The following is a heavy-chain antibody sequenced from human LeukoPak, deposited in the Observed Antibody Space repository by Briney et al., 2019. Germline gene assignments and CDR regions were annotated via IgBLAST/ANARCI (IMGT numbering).Heavy chain of an antibody. V-gene: IGHV3-30*02. CDR1: GFTFSSYG. Sequence: GGSLRLSCAASGFTFSSYGMHWVCQAPGKGLEWVAFIRYDGSNKYYADSVKGRFTISRDNSKNTLYLQMNSLRAEDTAVYYCATFTYYYDSSGYSQGDYWGQGTLVTVSS. CDR2: IRYDGSNK. CDR3: ATFTYYYDSSGYSQGDY. D-gene: IGHD3-22*01. J-gene: IGHJ4*02.